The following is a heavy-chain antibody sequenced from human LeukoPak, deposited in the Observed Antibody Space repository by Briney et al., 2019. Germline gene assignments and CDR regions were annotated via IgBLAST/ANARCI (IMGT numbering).Heavy chain of an antibody. D-gene: IGHD3-9*01. V-gene: IGHV3-21*01. CDR1: GFTFSNYS. Sequence: GGSLRLSCAASGFTFSNYSMNWVRQAPGKGLEWVSSIGTTGSYIFYADSVKGRFTISRDNAKNTLYLQMNSLRAEDTAVYYCGRDEYDILTDYDYWGQGILVTVSS. CDR2: IGTTGSYI. CDR3: GRDEYDILTDYDY. J-gene: IGHJ4*02.